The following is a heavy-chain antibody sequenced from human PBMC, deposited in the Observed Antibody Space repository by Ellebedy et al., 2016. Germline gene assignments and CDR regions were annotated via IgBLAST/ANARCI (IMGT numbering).Heavy chain of an antibody. CDR2: ISFDGSKQ. CDR3: ATETGLSFRQSLEC. V-gene: IGHV3-30*02. J-gene: IGHJ4*02. Sequence: GESLKISCTVSEFTFPFYGMHWVRRAPGKGLEWVALISFDGSKQSYAASVKGRFTISRDIYKNTLYLQMNSLRAEDTALYFCATETGLSFRQSLECWGQGTLVTVSS. CDR1: EFTFPFYG. D-gene: IGHD1-14*01.